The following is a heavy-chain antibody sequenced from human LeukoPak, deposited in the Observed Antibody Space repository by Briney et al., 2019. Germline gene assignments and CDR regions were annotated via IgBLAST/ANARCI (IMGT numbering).Heavy chain of an antibody. J-gene: IGHJ3*02. CDR1: GGSISSYY. CDR2: IYYSGST. V-gene: IGHV4-59*01. D-gene: IGHD3-3*01. CDR3: ARAPPPGRFLEWLHAFDI. Sequence: SETLSLTCTVSGGSISSYYWSWIRQPPGEGLEWIGYIYYSGSTNYNPSLKSRVTISVDTSKNQFSLKLSSVTAADTAVYYCARAPPPGRFLEWLHAFDIWGQGTMVTVSS.